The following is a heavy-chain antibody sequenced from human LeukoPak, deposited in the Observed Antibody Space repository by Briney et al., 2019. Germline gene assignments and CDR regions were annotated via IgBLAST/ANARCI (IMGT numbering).Heavy chain of an antibody. CDR1: GFTVSTNY. CDR2: IKQDGSEK. J-gene: IGHJ4*02. CDR3: ARVYDFWSGFPGLDY. V-gene: IGHV3-7*01. Sequence: GGSLRLSWAASGFTVSTNYMSWVRQAPGKGLEWVANIKQDGSEKYYVDSVKGRFTISRDNAKNSLYLQMNSLRAEDTAVYYCARVYDFWSGFPGLDYWGQGTLVTVSS. D-gene: IGHD3-3*01.